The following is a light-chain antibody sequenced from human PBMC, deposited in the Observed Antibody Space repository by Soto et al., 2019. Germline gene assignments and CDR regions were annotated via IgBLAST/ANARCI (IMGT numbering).Light chain of an antibody. CDR1: QSISSW. J-gene: IGKJ1*01. Sequence: DIPMTQSPSTLSASVGDRVTITCRASQSISSWLAWYQQKPGKAPKLLIYDASSLESGVPSRFSGSGSGTEFTLTISSLQPDDFATYYCQQYNSYQTWTFGQGTKVEIK. CDR3: QQYNSYQTWT. V-gene: IGKV1-5*01. CDR2: DAS.